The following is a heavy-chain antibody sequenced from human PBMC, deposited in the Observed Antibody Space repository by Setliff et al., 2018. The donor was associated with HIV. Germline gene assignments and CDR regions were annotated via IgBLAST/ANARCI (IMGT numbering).Heavy chain of an antibody. CDR1: GDSIRSSDYY. CDR3: ARVDTMLLFFDL. CDR2: VYYSGST. D-gene: IGHD3-10*02. J-gene: IGHJ4*02. Sequence: SETLSLTCTVSGDSIRSSDYYWGWIRQSPGKGLEWIGSVYYSGSTYHNPSLKSRITISIDTSKDHFSLHLTSVTAADTAIYYCARVDTMLLFFDLWGQGTLVT. V-gene: IGHV4-39*02.